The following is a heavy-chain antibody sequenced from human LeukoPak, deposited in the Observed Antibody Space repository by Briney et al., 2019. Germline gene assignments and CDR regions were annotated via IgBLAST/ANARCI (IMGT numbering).Heavy chain of an antibody. V-gene: IGHV3-74*01. CDR2: INSDGSST. Sequence: PGGSLRLSCAASGFTFSSYWMHWVRHAPGKGPVWVSRINSDGSSTSYADSVKGRFTISRDNSKNTLYLQMNSLRAEDTAVYYCAKEYYYDSSGYYLGYYYGMDVWGQGTTVTVSS. D-gene: IGHD3-22*01. CDR3: AKEYYYDSSGYYLGYYYGMDV. J-gene: IGHJ6*02. CDR1: GFTFSSYW.